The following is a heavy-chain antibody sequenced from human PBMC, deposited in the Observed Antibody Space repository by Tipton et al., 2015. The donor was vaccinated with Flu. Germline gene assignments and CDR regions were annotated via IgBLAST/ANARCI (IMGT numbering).Heavy chain of an antibody. D-gene: IGHD6-13*01. V-gene: IGHV4-34*01. J-gene: IGHJ5*02. CDR2: INHSGST. CDR1: GGSFSGYY. Sequence: TLSPTCAVYGGSFSGYYWSWIRQPPGKGLEWIGEINHSGSTNYNPSLKSRVTISVDTSKNQFSLKLSSVTAADTAVYYCARLPYSSSWYPNSNWFDPWGQGTLVTVSS. CDR3: ARLPYSSSWYPNSNWFDP.